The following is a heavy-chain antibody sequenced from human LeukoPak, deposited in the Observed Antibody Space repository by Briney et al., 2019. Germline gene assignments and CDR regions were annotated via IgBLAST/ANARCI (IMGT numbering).Heavy chain of an antibody. V-gene: IGHV4-39*01. CDR1: GGSISSSSYY. CDR2: IYYSGSN. CDR3: ARHRIAAADDAFEI. J-gene: IGHJ3*02. D-gene: IGHD6-13*01. Sequence: PSETLSLTCTVSGGSISSSSYYWGWIRQPPGKGLEWTGTIYYSGSNYYNPSLKSRVTISVDTSKNLFSLKLNSVTAADTAVYYCARHRIAAADDAFEIWGQGTMVTVSS.